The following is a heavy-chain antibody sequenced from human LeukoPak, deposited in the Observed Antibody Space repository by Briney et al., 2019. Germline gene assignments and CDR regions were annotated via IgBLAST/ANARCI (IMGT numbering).Heavy chain of an antibody. V-gene: IGHV4-4*07. D-gene: IGHD3-10*01. CDR2: FHTSGST. J-gene: IGHJ4*02. CDR1: GGSISSYY. Sequence: SETLSLTCTVSGGSISSYYWSWIRQPAGRGLEWIGRFHTSGSTNYNPSLKSRVTISVDTSKNQFSLKLSSVTAADTAVYYCARDTWFGAGRTFAYWGQGTLVTVSS. CDR3: ARDTWFGAGRTFAY.